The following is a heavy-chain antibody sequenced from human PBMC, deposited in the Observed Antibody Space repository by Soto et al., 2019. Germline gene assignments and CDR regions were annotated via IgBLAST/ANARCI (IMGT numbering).Heavy chain of an antibody. D-gene: IGHD3-22*01. CDR3: AKANYYDNSAYYSDC. CDR1: GFTFSSYA. CDR2: IRNTGGST. V-gene: IGHV3-23*01. J-gene: IGHJ4*02. Sequence: GGSLRLSCAASGFTFSSYAMSWVRQAPGKGLEWVSGIRNTGGSTHYADSVKGRFTVSRDNSKNTLFLQMNSLRAEDTAVYYCAKANYYDNSAYYSDCWGQGTLVTVSS.